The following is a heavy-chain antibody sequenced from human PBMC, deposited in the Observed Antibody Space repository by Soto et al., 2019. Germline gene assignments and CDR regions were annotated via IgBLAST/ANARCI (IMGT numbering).Heavy chain of an antibody. CDR1: GFTFSSYA. CDR2: ISGSGGST. J-gene: IGHJ3*02. D-gene: IGHD6-19*01. V-gene: IGHV3-23*01. Sequence: GGSLRLSCAAPGFTFSSYAMSWVRQAPGKGLEWVSAISGSGGSTYYADSVKGRFTISRDNSKNTLYLQMNSLRAEDTAVYYCAKDPSAVAGTNDAFDIWGQGTMVTVSS. CDR3: AKDPSAVAGTNDAFDI.